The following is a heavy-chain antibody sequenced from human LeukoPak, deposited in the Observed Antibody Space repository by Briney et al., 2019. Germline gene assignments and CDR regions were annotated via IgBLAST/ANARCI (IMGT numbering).Heavy chain of an antibody. CDR2: ISWNSGSI. D-gene: IGHD3-10*01. Sequence: GRSLRLSCAASGFTFDDYAMHWVRQAPGKGLEWVSGISWNSGSIGYADSVKGRFTISRDNAKNSLYLQMNSLRAEDMALYYCAKATPSGVSRGNYYFDYWGQGTLVTVSS. J-gene: IGHJ4*02. V-gene: IGHV3-9*03. CDR3: AKATPSGVSRGNYYFDY. CDR1: GFTFDDYA.